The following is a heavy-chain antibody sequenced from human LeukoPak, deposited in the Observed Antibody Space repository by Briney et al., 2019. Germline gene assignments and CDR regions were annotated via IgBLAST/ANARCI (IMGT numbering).Heavy chain of an antibody. CDR2: IKPDGSEK. Sequence: PSETLSLTCAVSGYSISSGYYWGWIRQPPGKGLEWVANIKPDGSEKYFMDSVKGRFTISRDNAKNALYLEMNSLRAEDTAEYFCARERMYSGSGSTYPYYDYWGQGTLVTVSS. J-gene: IGHJ4*02. D-gene: IGHD3-10*01. CDR1: GYSISSGYY. CDR3: ARERMYSGSGSTYPYYDY. V-gene: IGHV3-7*01.